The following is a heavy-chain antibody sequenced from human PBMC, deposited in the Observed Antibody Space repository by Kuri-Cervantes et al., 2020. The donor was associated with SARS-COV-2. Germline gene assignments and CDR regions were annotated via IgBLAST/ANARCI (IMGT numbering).Heavy chain of an antibody. D-gene: IGHD2-2*01. CDR1: GGTFSSYA. Sequence: SVKVSCKASGGTFSSYAVTWVRQAPGRGLERMGRIIPLFGTTIYAENFRGRVTLTAGKSTNTAYMELSSLRSEDTAVYYCARPYCTSSTCYDGTFDSWGQGTLVTVSS. J-gene: IGHJ4*02. CDR2: IIPLFGTT. CDR3: ARPYCTSSTCYDGTFDS. V-gene: IGHV1-69*06.